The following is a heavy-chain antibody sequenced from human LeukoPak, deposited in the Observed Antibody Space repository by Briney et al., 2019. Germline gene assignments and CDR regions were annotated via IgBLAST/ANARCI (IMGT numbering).Heavy chain of an antibody. D-gene: IGHD3-3*01. V-gene: IGHV1-69*05. CDR2: IIPIFGTA. CDR1: GGTFSSYA. CDR3: ARDGGDFWSGYPLDY. Sequence: SVKVSSKASGGTFSSYAISWVRQAPGQGLEWMGRIIPIFGTANYAQKFQGRVTITTDESTSTAYMELSSLRSEDTAVYYCARDGGDFWSGYPLDYWGQGTLVTVSS. J-gene: IGHJ4*02.